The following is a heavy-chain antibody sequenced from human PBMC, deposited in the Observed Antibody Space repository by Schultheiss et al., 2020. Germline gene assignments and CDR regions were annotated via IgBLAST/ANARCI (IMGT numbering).Heavy chain of an antibody. CDR1: GGSLSNYY. CDR3: ASSSPNYYYGMDV. V-gene: IGHV4-59*12. J-gene: IGHJ6*02. Sequence: SQTLSLTCTVSGGSLSNYYWSWIRQPPGKGPEWVGYIYYSGTTKYNRPLKSRVTVSVDTSKNQFSLKLSSVTAADTAVYYCASSSPNYYYGMDVWGQGTTVTVSS. CDR2: IYYSGTT. D-gene: IGHD6-6*01.